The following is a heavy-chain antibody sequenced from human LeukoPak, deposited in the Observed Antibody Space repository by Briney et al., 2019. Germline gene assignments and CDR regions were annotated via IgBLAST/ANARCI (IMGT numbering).Heavy chain of an antibody. CDR2: INPNSGGT. V-gene: IGHV1-2*02. J-gene: IGHJ3*02. CDR3: ARVITMIVVVTRNDAFDI. CDR1: GYTFTGYY. D-gene: IGHD3-22*01. Sequence: ASVKVSCKASGYTFTGYYMHWVRQAPGQGLEWMGWINPNSGGTNYAQKFQGRVTMTRDTSISTAYMELSRLRSDDTAVYYCARVITMIVVVTRNDAFDIWGQGTMVTVSS.